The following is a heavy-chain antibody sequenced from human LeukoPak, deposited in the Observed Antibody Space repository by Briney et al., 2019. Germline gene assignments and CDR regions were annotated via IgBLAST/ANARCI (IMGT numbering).Heavy chain of an antibody. CDR2: IIATLDMS. CDR1: GDTFSNFA. CDR3: ARVNIAARQSVSDGYDY. J-gene: IGHJ4*02. Sequence: EASVKVSCKASGDTFSNFAISWVRQAPGQGLEWVGRIIATLDMSNYAQKFQGRVTITADKSTNTAYMELSSLRSEETAVYYCARVNIAARQSVSDGYDYWGQGTLVTVSS. D-gene: IGHD6-6*01. V-gene: IGHV1-69*04.